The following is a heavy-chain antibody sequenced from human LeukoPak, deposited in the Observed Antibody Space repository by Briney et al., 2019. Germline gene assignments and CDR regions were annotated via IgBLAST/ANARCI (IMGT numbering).Heavy chain of an antibody. CDR1: GGTFSSYA. Sequence: SVKVSCKASGGTFSSYAISWVRQAPGQGLEWMGGIIPIFGTANYAQKFQGRVTITADESTSTAYMELSSLRSEDTAVYYCARGSLALARLPYYYYGMTSGAKGPRSPSP. CDR3: ARGSLALARLPYYYYGMTS. J-gene: IGHJ6*02. CDR2: IIPIFGTA. D-gene: IGHD6-25*01. V-gene: IGHV1-69*13.